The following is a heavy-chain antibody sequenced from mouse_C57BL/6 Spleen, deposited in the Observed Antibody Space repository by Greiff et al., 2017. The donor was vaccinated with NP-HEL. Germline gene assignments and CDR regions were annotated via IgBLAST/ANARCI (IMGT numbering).Heavy chain of an antibody. V-gene: IGHV1-82*01. J-gene: IGHJ4*01. D-gene: IGHD2-3*01. CDR3: ARDDGYYHAMDY. CDR2: IYPGDGDT. CDR1: GYAFSSSW. Sequence: VKLVESGPELVKPGASVKISCKASGYAFSSSWMNWVKQRPGKGLEWIGRIYPGDGDTNYNGKFKGKATLTADKSSSTAYMQLSSLTSEDSAVYFCARDDGYYHAMDYWGQGTSVTVSS.